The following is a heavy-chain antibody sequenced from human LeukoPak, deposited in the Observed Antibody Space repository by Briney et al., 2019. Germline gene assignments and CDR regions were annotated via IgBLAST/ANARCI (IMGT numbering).Heavy chain of an antibody. CDR1: GGSFSGYY. D-gene: IGHD6-19*01. CDR3: AREEWRGIAVAGLGFDY. Sequence: PSETLSLTCAVYGGSFSGYYWSWIRQPPGKGLEWIGEINHSGSTNYNPSLKSRVTISVDTSKNQFSLKLSSVTAADTAVYYCAREEWRGIAVAGLGFDYWGQGTLVTVSS. J-gene: IGHJ4*02. V-gene: IGHV4-34*01. CDR2: INHSGST.